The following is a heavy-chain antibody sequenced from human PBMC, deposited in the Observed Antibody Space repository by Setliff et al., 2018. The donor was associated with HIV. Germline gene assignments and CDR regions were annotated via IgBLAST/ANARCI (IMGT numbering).Heavy chain of an antibody. CDR3: ALTGHRLLRGYMDV. Sequence: PSETLSLTCFVSGGSLSSYYWSWIRQPPGKGLEWIAYIYYSGSTNYNPSLKSRVTISLDRSKNQFSLKLKSVTAADTAVYYCALTGHRLLRGYMDVWGKGTTVTVSS. CDR1: GGSLSSYY. V-gene: IGHV4-59*12. D-gene: IGHD2-15*01. J-gene: IGHJ6*03. CDR2: IYYSGST.